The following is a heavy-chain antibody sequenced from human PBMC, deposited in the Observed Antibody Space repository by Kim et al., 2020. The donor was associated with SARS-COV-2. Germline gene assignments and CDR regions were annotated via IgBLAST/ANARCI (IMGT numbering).Heavy chain of an antibody. CDR1: GFTFSSYE. CDR2: IIGSGTTI. Sequence: GGSLRLSCAASGFTFSSYEMNWVRQAPGKGLEWVSYIIGSGTTIYYADSGRGRFTISRDNDKNSLYLQMNSLRAEDTAVYYCARGPNYSPFDYWGQGT. J-gene: IGHJ4*02. D-gene: IGHD4-4*01. CDR3: ARGPNYSPFDY. V-gene: IGHV3-48*03.